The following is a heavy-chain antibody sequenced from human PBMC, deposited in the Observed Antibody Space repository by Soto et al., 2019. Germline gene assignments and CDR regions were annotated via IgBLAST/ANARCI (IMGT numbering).Heavy chain of an antibody. CDR1: GYTFTGYY. D-gene: IGHD4-4*01. J-gene: IGHJ6*02. CDR2: SNPNSGGT. V-gene: IGHV1-2*02. Sequence: VASVKVSCKASGYTFTGYYMHWVRQAPGQGLEWMGWSNPNSGGTNYAQKFQGRVTMTRDTSIITAHMELSRLRSDDTAVYYCARGDYRTLYYHYVMDVWGHGSPVTVSS. CDR3: ARGDYRTLYYHYVMDV.